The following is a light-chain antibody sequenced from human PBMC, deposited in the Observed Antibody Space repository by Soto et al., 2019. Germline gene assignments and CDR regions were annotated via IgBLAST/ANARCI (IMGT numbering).Light chain of an antibody. Sequence: QPVLTQSPSASASLGASVKLTCTLTSGPTNYAIAWHQQLPGKGPRFLMKVNSDGSHIKGVGIPDRFSGSSSGAERYLTISSLHSDDEADYYCQTWATGIRVFGGGTKLTVL. J-gene: IGLJ2*01. CDR1: SGPTNYA. V-gene: IGLV4-69*01. CDR3: QTWATGIRV. CDR2: VNSDGSH.